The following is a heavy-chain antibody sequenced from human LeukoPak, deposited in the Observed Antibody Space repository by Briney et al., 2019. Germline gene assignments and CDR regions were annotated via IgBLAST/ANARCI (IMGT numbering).Heavy chain of an antibody. Sequence: GGSLRLSCVASGFTFSSYAMSWVRQAPGKGLEWVSGFGGSGGGTYYADSVKGRFSISRDNSKNTLHLQMNSLRAEDTAVYYCAKLYSSSTDAFDIWGQGTMVTVSS. V-gene: IGHV3-23*01. CDR1: GFTFSSYA. CDR2: FGGSGGGT. D-gene: IGHD6-6*01. J-gene: IGHJ3*02. CDR3: AKLYSSSTDAFDI.